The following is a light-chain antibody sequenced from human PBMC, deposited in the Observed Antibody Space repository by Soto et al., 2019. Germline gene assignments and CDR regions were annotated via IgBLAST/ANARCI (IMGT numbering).Light chain of an antibody. V-gene: IGLV2-11*01. CDR1: SSDVGGYHY. J-gene: IGLJ2*01. CDR2: DVS. CDR3: CSYAGSYTSRV. Sequence: QSALTQPRSVSGSPGQSVTISCTGTSSDVGGYHYVSWYQQHPGKAPKLMIYDVSKRPSGVPDRFSGSKSGNTASLTISGLQAEDEADYYCCSYAGSYTSRVFGGGTKVTVL.